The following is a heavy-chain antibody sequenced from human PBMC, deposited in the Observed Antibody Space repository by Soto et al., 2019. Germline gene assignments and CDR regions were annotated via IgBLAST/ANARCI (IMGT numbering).Heavy chain of an antibody. CDR3: ARAPYYYDSSGYWAY. J-gene: IGHJ4*02. D-gene: IGHD3-22*01. V-gene: IGHV3-21*01. CDR1: GFTFSSYS. CDR2: ISSSSSYI. Sequence: NPGGSLRLSCAASGFTFSSYSMNWVRQAPGKGLEWVSSISSSSSYIYYADSVKGRFTISRDNAKNSLYLQMNSLRAEDTAVYYFARAPYYYDSSGYWAYWGQGTLVTVSS.